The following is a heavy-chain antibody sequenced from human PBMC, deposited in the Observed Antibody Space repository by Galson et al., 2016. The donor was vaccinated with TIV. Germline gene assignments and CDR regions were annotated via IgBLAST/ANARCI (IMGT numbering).Heavy chain of an antibody. CDR1: GSPFNSWL. J-gene: IGHJ6*02. Sequence: QSGAEVKKPGEALKISCKGSGSPFNSWLIAWVRQMPGKGLEWMGKIDPDDSETTYSPSFEGQVAISVDKSTRTAYLQWGSLKASDTAMYYCARQAGRGYGMDVWGHGTTVTVS. V-gene: IGHV5-51*01. CDR3: ARQAGRGYGMDV. CDR2: IDPDDSET. D-gene: IGHD3-3*01.